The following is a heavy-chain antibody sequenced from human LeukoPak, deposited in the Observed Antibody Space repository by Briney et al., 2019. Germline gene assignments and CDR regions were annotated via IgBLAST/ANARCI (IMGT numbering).Heavy chain of an antibody. Sequence: GGSLRLSCAASGFTFSSYWMSWVRQAPGKGLEWVANIKQDGSEKYYVDSVKGRFTISRDNAKNSLYLQMNSLRAEDTAVYYCARARGQWLLPEYFQHWGQGTLVTVSS. V-gene: IGHV3-7*03. J-gene: IGHJ1*01. CDR3: ARARGQWLLPEYFQH. D-gene: IGHD6-19*01. CDR2: IKQDGSEK. CDR1: GFTFSSYW.